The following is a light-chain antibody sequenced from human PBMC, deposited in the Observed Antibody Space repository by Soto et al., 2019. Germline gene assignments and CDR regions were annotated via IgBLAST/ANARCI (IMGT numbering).Light chain of an antibody. V-gene: IGKV1-5*03. Sequence: DRVTITCRASQSINSWLAWYQQKPGKAPNLLIYKASNLESGAPSRFSGSGSGTEFTLTISSLQPDDFATYYCQQYHRSPVTFGGGTKVEIK. CDR2: KAS. CDR1: QSINSW. CDR3: QQYHRSPVT. J-gene: IGKJ4*01.